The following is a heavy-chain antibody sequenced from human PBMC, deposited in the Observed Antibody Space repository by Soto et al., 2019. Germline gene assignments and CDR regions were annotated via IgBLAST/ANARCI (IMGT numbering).Heavy chain of an antibody. Sequence: PSDTLSLTCTVSGDSIDSSHYYWNWIRQHPEKGLEWIGYIHHSGSTYYNPSLKSRLAISVDTSRNQFSLKVSSVTAADTAVYYCARGSMATLYFDYWGQGALVTVSS. J-gene: IGHJ4*02. CDR3: ARGSMATLYFDY. V-gene: IGHV4-31*03. D-gene: IGHD3-10*01. CDR2: IHHSGST. CDR1: GDSIDSSHYY.